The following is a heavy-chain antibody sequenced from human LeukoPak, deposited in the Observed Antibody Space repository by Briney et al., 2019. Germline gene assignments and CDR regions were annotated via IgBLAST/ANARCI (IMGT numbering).Heavy chain of an antibody. D-gene: IGHD6-19*01. J-gene: IGHJ4*02. CDR2: ISSSSSYI. V-gene: IGHV3-21*04. Sequence: MTGGSLRLSCAASGFTFSSYSMNWVRQAPGKGLEWVSSISSSSSYIYYADSVKGRFTISRDNAKNSLYLQMNSLRAEDTAVYYCARVDRGTWLVSWWAYYFDYWGQGTLVTVSS. CDR3: ARVDRGTWLVSWWAYYFDY. CDR1: GFTFSSYS.